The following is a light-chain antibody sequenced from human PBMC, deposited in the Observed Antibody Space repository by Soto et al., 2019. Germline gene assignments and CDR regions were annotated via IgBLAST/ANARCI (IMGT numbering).Light chain of an antibody. CDR1: QSVSSY. CDR2: GAS. V-gene: IGKV3-15*01. CDR3: QQDSSWPLT. Sequence: EIVFTQSPATRSLSPGERATLSRRASQSVSSYLAWYQQKPGQAPRLLIYGASIRATGVPATFSGSGSGTEFTLSISSLQSEHLGVYYCQQDSSWPLTFGGGTKVDIK. J-gene: IGKJ4*01.